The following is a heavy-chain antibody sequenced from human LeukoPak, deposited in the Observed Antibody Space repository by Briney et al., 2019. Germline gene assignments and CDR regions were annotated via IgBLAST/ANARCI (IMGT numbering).Heavy chain of an antibody. CDR3: ATVEGAAQLLDY. V-gene: IGHV1-24*01. J-gene: IGHJ4*02. D-gene: IGHD5-18*01. CDR1: GYTLTELS. Sequence: ASVKVSCKVSGYTLTELSMHWVRQAPGEGLGWMGGFDPEDGETIYAQKFQGRVTMTEDTSTDTAYMELSSLRSEDTAVYYCATVEGAAQLLDYWGQGTLVTVSS. CDR2: FDPEDGET.